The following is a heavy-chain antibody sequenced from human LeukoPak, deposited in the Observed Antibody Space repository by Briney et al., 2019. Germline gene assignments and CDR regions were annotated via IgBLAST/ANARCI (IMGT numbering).Heavy chain of an antibody. CDR3: SRHVVTLVRGVNNRKEDWFDP. J-gene: IGHJ5*02. V-gene: IGHV1-2*02. D-gene: IGHD3-10*01. CDR2: INTDSGGT. CDR1: GYSFNTYY. Sequence: ASVKVSCKASGYSFNTYYMNWVRQAPGQGLEWLGWINTDSGGTNYAQKFLGRVTMTRDKANSTVYLELSGLRSDDTAVYYCSRHVVTLVRGVNNRKEDWFDPWGQGTLVSVSS.